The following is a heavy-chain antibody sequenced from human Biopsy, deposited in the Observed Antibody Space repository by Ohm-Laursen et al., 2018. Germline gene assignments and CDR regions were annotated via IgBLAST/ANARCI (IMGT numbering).Heavy chain of an antibody. V-gene: IGHV3-23*01. CDR3: ASDLNGDPSAFDY. J-gene: IGHJ4*02. CDR1: GFSFSDYH. CDR2: IDSSAAST. Sequence: SLRLSCAASGFSFSDYHMRWIRQAPGKGLDWVSSIDSSAASTFYAGSVKGRFTISRDNSKNTLFLQMNSLRAADTAIYYCASDLNGDPSAFDYWGQGTPVTVSS. D-gene: IGHD4-17*01.